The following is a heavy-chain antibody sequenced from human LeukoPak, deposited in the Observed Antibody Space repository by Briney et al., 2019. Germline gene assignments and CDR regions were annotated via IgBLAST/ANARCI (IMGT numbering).Heavy chain of an antibody. D-gene: IGHD2-15*01. CDR2: ISSSGSTI. CDR1: GFTFSDYY. CDR3: GSCYLGNGVDY. V-gene: IGHV3-11*01. Sequence: GGSLRLSCAASGFTFSDYYMSWIRQAPGKGLEWVSYISSSGSTIYYAGSVKGRFTISRDNAKNSLYLQMNSLRAEDTAVYYCGSCYLGNGVDYWGQGTLVTVSS. J-gene: IGHJ4*02.